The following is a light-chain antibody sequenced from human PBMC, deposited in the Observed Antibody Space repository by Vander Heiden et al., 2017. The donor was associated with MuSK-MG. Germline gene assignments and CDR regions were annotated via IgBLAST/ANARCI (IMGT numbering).Light chain of an antibody. CDR2: GVS. V-gene: IGLV2-14*03. CDR1: SSDVGFYRT. Sequence: QSALTQPASVSGPPGQSITISCNGTSSDVGFYRTVSWYQQHPDTAPKRWIFGVSVRPSGVSFRVSGSMSGNTDSLTISGLQAEDEADDDCSSYSISDIRIFGGGTKLTVL. J-gene: IGLJ2*01. CDR3: SSYSISDIRI.